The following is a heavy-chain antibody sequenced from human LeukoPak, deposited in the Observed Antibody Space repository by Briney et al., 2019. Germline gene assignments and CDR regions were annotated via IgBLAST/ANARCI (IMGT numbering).Heavy chain of an antibody. CDR1: EFTFSSYA. D-gene: IGHD3-22*01. Sequence: GGSLRLSCAASEFTFSSYAMQWVRQAPGKGLEWVGRIRNKAKSYATAYAESVKGRFTISRDDSKNTAYLQMNSLKTEDTAVYYCTHYYDSSGYYGAFDIWGQGTMVTVSS. J-gene: IGHJ3*02. CDR3: THYYDSSGYYGAFDI. CDR2: IRNKAKSYAT. V-gene: IGHV3-73*01.